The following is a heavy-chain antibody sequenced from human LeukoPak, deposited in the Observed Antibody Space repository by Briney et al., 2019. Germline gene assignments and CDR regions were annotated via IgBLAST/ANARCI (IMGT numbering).Heavy chain of an antibody. D-gene: IGHD6-13*01. CDR3: ARTGSSSWYGNFDY. CDR2: IYSGGST. V-gene: IGHV3-53*01. J-gene: IGHJ4*02. CDR1: GFTVSSNY. Sequence: GGSLRLSCAASGFTVSSNYMSWVRQAPGKGLEWVSVIYSGGSTYYADSVKGRFTISRDNSKNTLYLQMNSLRAEDTAVYYCARTGSSSWYGNFDYWGQGTLVTVSS.